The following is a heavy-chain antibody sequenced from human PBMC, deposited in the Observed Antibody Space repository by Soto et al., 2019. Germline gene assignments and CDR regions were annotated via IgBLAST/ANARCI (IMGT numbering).Heavy chain of an antibody. Sequence: EVQLVESGGGLVKPGGSMRLSCAVSGFTFRTYSMNWVRQAPGKGLEWVSSISSNSAYIYYADSVKGRFTISRDNAKNSLYLQMNSLRAEATAVYYCSRDVALSAYSYGDGLGPFDDWGQGTMVTVSS. CDR3: SRDVALSAYSYGDGLGPFDD. CDR2: ISSNSAYI. CDR1: GFTFRTYS. D-gene: IGHD5-18*01. J-gene: IGHJ4*02. V-gene: IGHV3-21*01.